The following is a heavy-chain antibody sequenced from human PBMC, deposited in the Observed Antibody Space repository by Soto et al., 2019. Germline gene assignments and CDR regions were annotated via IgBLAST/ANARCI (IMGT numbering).Heavy chain of an antibody. CDR1: GGTSSSYA. Sequence: QEQLVQSGAEVKKPGSSVKVSCKASGGTSSSYAISWVRQAPGQGLEWMGGIIPIFGTANYAQKFQGRVTTTADESTSTAYMELSSLRSEDTAVYYCARGDFYYDSSGYDAFDIWGQGTMVTVSS. V-gene: IGHV1-69*01. J-gene: IGHJ3*02. D-gene: IGHD3-22*01. CDR3: ARGDFYYDSSGYDAFDI. CDR2: IIPIFGTA.